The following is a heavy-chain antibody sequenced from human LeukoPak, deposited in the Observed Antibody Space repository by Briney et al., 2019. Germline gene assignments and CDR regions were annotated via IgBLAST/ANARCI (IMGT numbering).Heavy chain of an antibody. J-gene: IGHJ4*02. D-gene: IGHD3-22*01. CDR2: ISGSGGST. V-gene: IGHV3-23*01. Sequence: GGSLRLSCAASGFTFSSYSMNRVRQAPGKGLEWVSAISGSGGSTYYADSVKGRFTISRDNSKNTLYLQMNSLRAEDTAVYYCAKESYDSSGSFDYWGQGTLVTVSS. CDR3: AKESYDSSGSFDY. CDR1: GFTFSSYS.